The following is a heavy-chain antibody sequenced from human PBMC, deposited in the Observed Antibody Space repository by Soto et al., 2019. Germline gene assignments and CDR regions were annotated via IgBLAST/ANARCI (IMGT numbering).Heavy chain of an antibody. CDR3: ARWAGNIARASSSWFGGPFDY. D-gene: IGHD6-13*01. Sequence: QVQLLQSGAEVKKPGSSVKVSCKPSGGTFSSYAFNWVRQAPGEGLEWMGGIIPIFGTTNFAQNFQGRVTITADKSTITVHMELRSLRSEDTAIYYCARWAGNIARASSSWFGGPFDYWGQGTLVSVSS. CDR1: GGTFSSYA. V-gene: IGHV1-69*06. J-gene: IGHJ4*01. CDR2: IIPIFGTT.